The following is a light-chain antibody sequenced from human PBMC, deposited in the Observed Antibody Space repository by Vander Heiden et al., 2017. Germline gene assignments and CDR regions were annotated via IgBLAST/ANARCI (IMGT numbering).Light chain of an antibody. CDR1: SSNIGNNY. CDR2: ENN. CDR3: ELWESRVSVHWV. V-gene: IGLV1-51*02. Sequence: QSGFSQPTSVSPAPGRKVTISCSGSSSNIGNNYVSWYHQLPGTAPNLLIYENNKRPSGIPDRFAGSKSGTSAALGISALPTGDVADYYCELWESRVSVHWVFGGGTKLTVL. J-gene: IGLJ3*02.